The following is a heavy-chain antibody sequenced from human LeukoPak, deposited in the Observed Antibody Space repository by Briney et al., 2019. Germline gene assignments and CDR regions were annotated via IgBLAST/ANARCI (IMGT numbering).Heavy chain of an antibody. D-gene: IGHD3-22*01. CDR2: INSDGSST. CDR1: GFTFSSYG. V-gene: IGHV3-74*01. Sequence: GGSLRLSCAASGFTFSSYGMHWVRQAPGKGLVWVSRINSDGSSTSYADSVKGRFTISRDNAKNTLYLQMNSLRAEDTAVYYCARDPDYYDSSGYLFAFDIWGQGTMVTVSS. CDR3: ARDPDYYDSSGYLFAFDI. J-gene: IGHJ3*02.